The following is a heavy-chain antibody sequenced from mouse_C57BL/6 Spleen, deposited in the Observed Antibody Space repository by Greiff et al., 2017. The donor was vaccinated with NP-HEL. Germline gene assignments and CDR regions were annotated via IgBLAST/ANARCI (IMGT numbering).Heavy chain of an antibody. CDR1: GYAFSSYW. Sequence: VQLQQSGAELVKPGASVKISCKASGYAFSSYWMNWVKQRPGQGLAWIGQIYPGDGDTNYNGKFKGKATLTADKSSSTAYMQLSSLTSADSAVYFCAMYYYGSSYYWGQGTTLTVAS. CDR3: AMYYYGSSYY. J-gene: IGHJ2*01. D-gene: IGHD1-1*01. V-gene: IGHV1-80*01. CDR2: IYPGDGDT.